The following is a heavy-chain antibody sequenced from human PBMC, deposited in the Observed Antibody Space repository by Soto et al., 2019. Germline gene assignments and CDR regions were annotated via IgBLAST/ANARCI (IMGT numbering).Heavy chain of an antibody. V-gene: IGHV1-2*02. CDR1: GYTFIGLY. J-gene: IGHJ4*02. CDR3: ASQELLSL. Sequence: GASVKVSCKASGYTFIGLYMHWVRQAPGEGLEWMGWINPMSARTNYAQKFQGRVTLTRDTSISTAYMELSRLRSDDTAVYYCASQELLSLWGQATLRTGS. D-gene: IGHD2-21*01. CDR2: INPMSART.